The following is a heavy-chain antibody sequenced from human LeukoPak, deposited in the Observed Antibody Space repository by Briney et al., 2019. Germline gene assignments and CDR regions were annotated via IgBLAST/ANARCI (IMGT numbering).Heavy chain of an antibody. D-gene: IGHD3-16*02. J-gene: IGHJ4*02. CDR2: INHSGST. V-gene: IGHV4-34*01. Sequence: PSETLSLTCAVYGGSFSGYYWSWIRQPPGKGLEWIGEINHSGSTNYNPSLKSRVTISVDTSKNQFSLKLSSVTAADTAVYYCASSPSRGSYRPPDYWGQGTLVTVSS. CDR3: ASSPSRGSYRPPDY. CDR1: GGSFSGYY.